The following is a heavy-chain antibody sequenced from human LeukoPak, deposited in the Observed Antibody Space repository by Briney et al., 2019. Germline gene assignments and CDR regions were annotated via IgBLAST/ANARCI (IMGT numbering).Heavy chain of an antibody. D-gene: IGHD2-8*01. CDR2: IIPSGVST. V-gene: IGHV3-23*01. CDR3: AKDNGTY. CDR1: GFTFSNYV. Sequence: GGSLRLSCAASGFTFSNYVMIWVRQAPGKGLEWVSSIIPSGVSTYYADSVKGRFTISRDNSKNTLYLQMNSLRAEDTAVYYCAKDNGTYWGQGTLVTVSS. J-gene: IGHJ4*02.